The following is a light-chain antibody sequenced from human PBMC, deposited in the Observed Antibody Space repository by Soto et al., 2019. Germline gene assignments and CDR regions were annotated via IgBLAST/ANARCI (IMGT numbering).Light chain of an antibody. J-gene: IGKJ4*01. CDR2: IAS. Sequence: DIQMTQSPSSVSASVGDRVTITCRASQDISNWLTWYQHKPGKAPKVLIYIASRLQSGVPSRFSGRASGTDFRLTISNLQPEDFATYFCQQSKTFPLTVGGGTKVEIK. CDR3: QQSKTFPLT. CDR1: QDISNW. V-gene: IGKV1-12*01.